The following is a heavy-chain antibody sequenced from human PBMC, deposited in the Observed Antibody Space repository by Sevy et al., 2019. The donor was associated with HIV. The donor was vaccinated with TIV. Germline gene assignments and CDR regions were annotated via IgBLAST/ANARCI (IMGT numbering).Heavy chain of an antibody. J-gene: IGHJ6*02. Sequence: GGSLRLSCVGSGFTFSRSPMRWVRQAPGKGLEWVAVMSYNGNKKYNGDSVKGRFTVSRDDSKNTLYLQMNSLRGEDTAVYYCAREGVLIGGVIVSYGMDVWGQGTTVTVSS. D-gene: IGHD3-16*02. CDR2: MSYNGNKK. CDR1: GFTFSRSP. CDR3: AREGVLIGGVIVSYGMDV. V-gene: IGHV3-30*04.